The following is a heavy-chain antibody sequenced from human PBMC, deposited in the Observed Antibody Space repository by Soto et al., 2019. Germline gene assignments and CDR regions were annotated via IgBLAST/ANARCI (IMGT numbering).Heavy chain of an antibody. Sequence: LRLSCAASGFTFSSYAMIWVRQAPGKGLEWVSAISGRGASTYFADSVKGRFTISRDNSKNTLSLQMNSLRVDETGIYYCAKAGRGHSYAYYFDYWGQGTLVTVSS. J-gene: IGHJ4*02. CDR1: GFTFSSYA. V-gene: IGHV3-23*01. D-gene: IGHD3-16*01. CDR3: AKAGRGHSYAYYFDY. CDR2: ISGRGAST.